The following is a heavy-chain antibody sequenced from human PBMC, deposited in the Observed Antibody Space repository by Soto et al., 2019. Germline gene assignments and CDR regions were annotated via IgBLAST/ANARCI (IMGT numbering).Heavy chain of an antibody. Sequence: SETLSLTCTVSGGSLSGGDNYWSWIRQLPGKGLEWIGHMHYGGSTYYSPSFKSRVILSVDTSKSQFSLNLTSATAADTAVYFCARESGPGSFDWFDAWGQGTPVTVSS. CDR3: ARESGPGSFDWFDA. D-gene: IGHD3-10*01. CDR2: MHYGGST. V-gene: IGHV4-30-4*01. J-gene: IGHJ5*02. CDR1: GGSLSGGDNY.